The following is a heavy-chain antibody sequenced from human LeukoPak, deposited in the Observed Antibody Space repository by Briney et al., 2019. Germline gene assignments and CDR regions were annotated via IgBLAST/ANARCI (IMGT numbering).Heavy chain of an antibody. Sequence: SETLSLTCTVSGDSISTYYWSWIRQSPGKGLEWIGYIYHSGSTKYNPSLKSRVTISVDTSKKQFSLKLSSVTAADTAVYYCARQGHTISLRYFDWLPSYFDYWGQGTLVTVSS. J-gene: IGHJ4*02. D-gene: IGHD3-9*01. CDR1: GDSISTYY. CDR2: IYHSGST. V-gene: IGHV4-59*01. CDR3: ARQGHTISLRYFDWLPSYFDY.